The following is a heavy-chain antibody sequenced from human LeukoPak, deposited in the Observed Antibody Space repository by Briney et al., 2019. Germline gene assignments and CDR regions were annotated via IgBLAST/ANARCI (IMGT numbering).Heavy chain of an antibody. Sequence: SETLSLTCTVCGGSISSYYWSWIRQPPGKGLEWIGNIYYSGSTNYNPSLKSRVTISVDTSKNQFSLKLGSVTAADTAVYYCARGEWYYDILTGYFKGDYYYYMDVWGKGTTVTISS. D-gene: IGHD3-9*01. CDR1: GGSISSYY. CDR3: ARGEWYYDILTGYFKGDYYYYMDV. V-gene: IGHV4-59*01. J-gene: IGHJ6*03. CDR2: IYYSGST.